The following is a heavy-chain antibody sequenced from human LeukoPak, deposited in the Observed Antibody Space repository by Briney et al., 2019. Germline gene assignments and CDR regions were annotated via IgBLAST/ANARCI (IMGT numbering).Heavy chain of an antibody. D-gene: IGHD5-12*01. CDR3: ARGGGYDYTFDY. Sequence: GGSLRLSCAASGFTFSSYAMHWVHQAPGKGLEWVAVISYDGSNKYYADSVKGRFTISRDNSKNTLYLQMNSLRAEDTAVYYCARGGGYDYTFDYWGQGTLVTVSS. CDR2: ISYDGSNK. CDR1: GFTFSSYA. J-gene: IGHJ4*02. V-gene: IGHV3-30*04.